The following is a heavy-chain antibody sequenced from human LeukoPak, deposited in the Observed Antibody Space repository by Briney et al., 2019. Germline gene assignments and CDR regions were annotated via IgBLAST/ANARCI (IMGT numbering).Heavy chain of an antibody. CDR1: GFTFSSYG. CDR2: ISYDGSNK. D-gene: IGHD3-10*01. CDR3: VKVAKYYYGSETYYFFEH. Sequence: GGSLRLSCAASGFTFSSYGMHWVRQAPGKGLEWVAVISYDGSNKYYADSVKGRFTISRDNAKNSLDLQMNSLRVEDTGIYYCVKVAKYYYGSETYYFFEHWGQGTPVTASS. J-gene: IGHJ4*02. V-gene: IGHV3-30*18.